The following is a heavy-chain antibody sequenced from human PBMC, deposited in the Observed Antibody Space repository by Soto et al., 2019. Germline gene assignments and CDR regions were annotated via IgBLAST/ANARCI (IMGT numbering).Heavy chain of an antibody. V-gene: IGHV4-61*01. D-gene: IGHD4-17*01. J-gene: IGHJ4*02. Sequence: SGTLSLTCTVSGGSVSSGSYYWSWIRQPPGKGLEWIGYIYYSGSTNYNPSLKSRVTISVDTSKNQFSLKLSSVTAADTAVYYWARSTNYGDYLSYWGQGTLVTVSS. CDR1: GGSVSSGSYY. CDR2: IYYSGST. CDR3: ARSTNYGDYLSY.